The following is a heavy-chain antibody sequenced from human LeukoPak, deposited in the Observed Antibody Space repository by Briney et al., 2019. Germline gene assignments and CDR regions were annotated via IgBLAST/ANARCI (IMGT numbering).Heavy chain of an antibody. Sequence: PSETLSLTCTVSGRSISSGSYYWRWIRQPAGKGLERIERIYTSGSPSYNRSLKSRVTISVDTSKNQFSLKRSSVTAADTAVYYCAGGVRDGYNPRWGQGTLVTVSS. D-gene: IGHD5-24*01. J-gene: IGHJ4*02. CDR2: IYTSGSP. CDR1: GRSISSGSYY. V-gene: IGHV4-61*02. CDR3: AGGVRDGYNPR.